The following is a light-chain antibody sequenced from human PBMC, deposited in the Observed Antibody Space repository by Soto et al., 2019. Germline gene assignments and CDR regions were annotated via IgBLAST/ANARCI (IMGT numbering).Light chain of an antibody. Sequence: EFVLTQSPATLSLSPGERATLSCRASQSVSTYLAWYQQKPGQAPRLLIYDASNRATGIPARFSGSGSGTDFTLTISSLEPEDFAVYYCQQRSNWPTFGQGTRLEL. V-gene: IGKV3-11*01. CDR2: DAS. J-gene: IGKJ5*01. CDR3: QQRSNWPT. CDR1: QSVSTY.